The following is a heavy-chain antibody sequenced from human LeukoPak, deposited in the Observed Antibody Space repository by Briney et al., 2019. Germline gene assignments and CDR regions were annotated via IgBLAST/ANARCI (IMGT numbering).Heavy chain of an antibody. CDR1: GFTFSTSA. CDR2: IDYDSSHI. Sequence: GGSLRLSCAASGFTFSTSAMNWVRQVPGKGLEWVSSIDYDSSHIYDAASVRGRFTISRDNARDSVYLQMDSLRVEDTAVYYCTRDPLRYLRVGHYDYWGQGTLVAVSS. D-gene: IGHD3-9*01. V-gene: IGHV3-21*01. CDR3: TRDPLRYLRVGHYDY. J-gene: IGHJ4*02.